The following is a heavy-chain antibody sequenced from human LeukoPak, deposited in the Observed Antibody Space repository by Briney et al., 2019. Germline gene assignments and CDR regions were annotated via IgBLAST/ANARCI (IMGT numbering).Heavy chain of an antibody. D-gene: IGHD2-2*01. Sequence: GGSLRLSCAASGFTFSSYSMNWVRQAPGKGLEWVSSISTSSIYIYYADSMKGRFTISRDNAKKSLYLQVNSLRAEDTAVYYCARGHGVVAASDDAFDIWGQGTMVTVSS. V-gene: IGHV3-21*01. CDR3: ARGHGVVAASDDAFDI. CDR2: ISTSSIYI. J-gene: IGHJ3*02. CDR1: GFTFSSYS.